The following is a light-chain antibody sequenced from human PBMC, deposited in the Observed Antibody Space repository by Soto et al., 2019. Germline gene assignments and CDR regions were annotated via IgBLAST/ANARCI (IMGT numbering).Light chain of an antibody. CDR3: QLSYNAWT. CDR1: QIIGTF. CDR2: SAS. Sequence: DIQVTQSPSSLSASVGDIVTITCLTSQIIGTFLNWYQQRQGRAPNLLISSASTLQSGVPSRFNAGGSGTDFTLTITSLQPEDSATYYCQLSYNAWTFGQGTKVDIK. V-gene: IGKV1-39*01. J-gene: IGKJ1*01.